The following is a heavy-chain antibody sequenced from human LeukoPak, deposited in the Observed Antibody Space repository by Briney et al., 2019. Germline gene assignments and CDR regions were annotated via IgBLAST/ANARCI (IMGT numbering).Heavy chain of an antibody. J-gene: IGHJ4*02. CDR2: ISGSSRHK. Sequence: GSLRLSCAASGFTVSSNYMSWVRQAPGKGLEWVSSISGSSRHKYYADSVKGRFTISRDNAKNSLYLQMNSLRAEDTAVYYCARTANFAAGYYIDYWGQGTLVTVSS. CDR1: GFTVSSNY. D-gene: IGHD6-13*01. V-gene: IGHV3-21*01. CDR3: ARTANFAAGYYIDY.